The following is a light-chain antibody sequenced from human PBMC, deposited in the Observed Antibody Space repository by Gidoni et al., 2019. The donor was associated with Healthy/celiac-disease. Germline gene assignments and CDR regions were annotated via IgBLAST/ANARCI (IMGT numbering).Light chain of an antibody. CDR1: SSEVGGYNY. CDR2: DVS. Sequence: QSDLTQPASVSGSPGHSITISCTGTSSEVGGYNYVSWYQQHPGKSPTLMIYDVSNRPSGVSNRFSGSKSGNTASLTISGLQAEDEADYYCSSYTSSSRVFGGGTKLTVL. CDR3: SSYTSSSRV. V-gene: IGLV2-14*03. J-gene: IGLJ3*02.